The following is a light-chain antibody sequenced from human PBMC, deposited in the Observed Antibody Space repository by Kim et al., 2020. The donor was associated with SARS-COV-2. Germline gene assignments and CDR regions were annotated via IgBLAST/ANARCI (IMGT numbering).Light chain of an antibody. CDR3: QQYGSAPQT. J-gene: IGKJ2*01. Sequence: PGERATLSCRASQTVTSSYVAWYQHKPGQAPRFLIYNGSRRATGIPDRFSGRGSGTDFTLTISRLEPEDFAVYFCQQYGSAPQTFGQGTKLEI. V-gene: IGKV3-20*01. CDR1: QTVTSSY. CDR2: NGS.